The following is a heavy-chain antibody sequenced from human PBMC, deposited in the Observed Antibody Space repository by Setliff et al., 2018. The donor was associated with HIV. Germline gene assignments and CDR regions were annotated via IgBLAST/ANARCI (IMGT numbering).Heavy chain of an antibody. J-gene: IGHJ4*02. Sequence: ASVKVSCKTSGYTFSRYGFSWVRQAPGQGLEWMGWISPDNANTRISQKFRGSVTMTRDRSINTAYMEFTGLTSDDTAVYYCARQLSNSSDYWGQGTLVTVSS. CDR1: GYTFSRYG. CDR2: ISPDNANT. CDR3: ARQLSNSSDY. V-gene: IGHV1-18*01. D-gene: IGHD1-1*01.